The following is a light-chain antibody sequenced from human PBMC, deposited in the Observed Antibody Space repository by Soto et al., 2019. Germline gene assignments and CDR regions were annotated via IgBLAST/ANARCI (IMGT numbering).Light chain of an antibody. CDR1: QSVSSN. Sequence: ILMTQSPGTLSVSPGERATLSCRASQSVSSNLAWYQQRPGQAPRLLTYDASTRATGIPARFSGSGSGTEFTLTISSLQSEDFVVYYCQQYNNWPTWTFGQGTKVDIK. CDR2: DAS. V-gene: IGKV3-15*01. CDR3: QQYNNWPTWT. J-gene: IGKJ1*01.